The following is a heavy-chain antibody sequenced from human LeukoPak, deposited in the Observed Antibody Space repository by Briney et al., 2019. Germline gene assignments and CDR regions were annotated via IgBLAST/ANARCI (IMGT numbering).Heavy chain of an antibody. CDR1: GFTFSSYS. CDR3: ARVTTVDYDFWSGSDY. D-gene: IGHD3-3*01. CDR2: ISSSSYI. V-gene: IGHV3-21*01. Sequence: PGGSLRLSCAASGFTFSSYSMNWVRQAPGKGLEWVSSISSSSYIYYADSVKGRFTISRDNAKNSLYLQMNSLRAEDTAVYYCARVTTVDYDFWSGSDYWGQGTLVTVSS. J-gene: IGHJ4*02.